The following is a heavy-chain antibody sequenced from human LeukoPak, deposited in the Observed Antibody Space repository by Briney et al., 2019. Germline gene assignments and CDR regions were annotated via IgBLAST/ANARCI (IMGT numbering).Heavy chain of an antibody. CDR2: INHSGSA. CDR1: GGSFSGYY. D-gene: IGHD5-18*01. V-gene: IGHV4-34*01. Sequence: PSETLSLTCAVYGGSFSGYYWSWIRQPPGKGLEWIGEINHSGSANYNPSLKSRVTISVDTSKNQFSLKVNSVTAADTAVYYCAKRGYTYGWGWFDPWGQGTLVTVSS. J-gene: IGHJ5*02. CDR3: AKRGYTYGWGWFDP.